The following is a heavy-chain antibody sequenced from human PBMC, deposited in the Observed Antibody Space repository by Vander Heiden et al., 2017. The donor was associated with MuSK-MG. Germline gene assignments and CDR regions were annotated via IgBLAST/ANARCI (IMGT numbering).Heavy chain of an antibody. CDR1: GFTSSTYA. CDR2: ISYDGNKK. V-gene: IGHV3-30*04. CDR3: ARDSQYYDYIWGSYRYSSNFDY. Sequence: QVQLVESGGGVVQPGRSLRLSCAASGFTSSTYAMHWVRQAPGKGLEWVSVISYDGNKKYYADSVKGRFTISRDNSKNTLYLQMNSLRTEDTAVFYCARDSQYYDYIWGSYRYSSNFDYWGQGTLVTVSS. J-gene: IGHJ4*02. D-gene: IGHD3-16*02.